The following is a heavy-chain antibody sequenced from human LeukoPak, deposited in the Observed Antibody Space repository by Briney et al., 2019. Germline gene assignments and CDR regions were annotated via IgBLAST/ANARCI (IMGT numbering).Heavy chain of an antibody. CDR2: INPNSGGT. CDR3: ARGEGSSGYSGYDLWYNWFDP. V-gene: IGHV1-2*06. D-gene: IGHD5-12*01. CDR1: GYTFTGYY. J-gene: IGHJ5*02. Sequence: ASVKVSCKASGYTFTGYYMHWVRQAPGQGLEWMGRINPNSGGTNYAQKFQGRVTMTRNTSISTAYMELSSLRSEDTAVYYCARGEGSSGYSGYDLWYNWFDPWGQGTLVTVSS.